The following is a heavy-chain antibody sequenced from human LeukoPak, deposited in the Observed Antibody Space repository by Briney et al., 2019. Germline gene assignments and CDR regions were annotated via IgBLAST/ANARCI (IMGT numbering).Heavy chain of an antibody. V-gene: IGHV4-39*01. Sequence: SETLSLTCTVSGGSISNSNYCWGWIRQPPGKGLEWIGSISYSGSTYYNPSLKSRVSISVDTSKNQFSLKVTSVTAADTAVFYCARHYVDIRTVGASYYYYGLDVWGQGTTVTVSS. CDR2: ISYSGST. CDR1: GGSISNSNYC. D-gene: IGHD3-16*02. CDR3: ARHYVDIRTVGASYYYYGLDV. J-gene: IGHJ6*02.